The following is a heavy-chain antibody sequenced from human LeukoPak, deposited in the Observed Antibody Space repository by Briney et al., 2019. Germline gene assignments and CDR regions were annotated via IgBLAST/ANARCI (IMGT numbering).Heavy chain of an antibody. D-gene: IGHD3-9*01. CDR3: ARDPRRDFDWLAAFDI. V-gene: IGHV4-39*02. CDR2: ISHTGST. Sequence: MSSETLSLTCTVSGGSISSSNYYWGWIRQSPGMGLDWIGSISHTGSTYHNPSLKSRVTISVDTSKNQFSLRLTSVTAADTAVYYCARDPRRDFDWLAAFDIWGQGTMVTVPS. CDR1: GGSISSSNYY. J-gene: IGHJ3*02.